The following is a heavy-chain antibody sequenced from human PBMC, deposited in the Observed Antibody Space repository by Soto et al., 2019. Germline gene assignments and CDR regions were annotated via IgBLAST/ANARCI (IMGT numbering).Heavy chain of an antibody. J-gene: IGHJ5*02. CDR1: GGSISSSSYY. CDR2: IYYSGST. Sequence: SETLSLTCTVSGGSISSSSYYWGWIRQPPGKELEWIGSIYYSGSTYYSPSLKSRVTISVDTSKNQFSLKPSSVTAADTAVYYCARRSPADYDFWSGYYQDHNWFDPWGQGTLVTVSA. V-gene: IGHV4-39*01. CDR3: ARRSPADYDFWSGYYQDHNWFDP. D-gene: IGHD3-3*01.